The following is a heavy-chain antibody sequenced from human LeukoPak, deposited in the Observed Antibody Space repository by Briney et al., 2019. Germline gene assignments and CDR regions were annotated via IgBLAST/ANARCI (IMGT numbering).Heavy chain of an antibody. CDR2: LSGSGDTI. CDR3: ARDYDILAGYHHYFDY. CDR1: GLTFSDYY. J-gene: IGHJ4*02. Sequence: GGSLRLSCAASGLTFSDYYMSWIRQAPGKGLEWIAYLSGSGDTIYHADSVRGRFTISRDNAKNSLYLQMNSLRAEDTAVYYCARDYDILAGYHHYFDYWGQGTLVTVSS. D-gene: IGHD3-9*01. V-gene: IGHV3-11*01.